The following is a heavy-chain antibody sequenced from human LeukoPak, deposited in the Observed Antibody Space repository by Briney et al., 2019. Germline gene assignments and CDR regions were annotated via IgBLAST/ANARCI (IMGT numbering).Heavy chain of an antibody. D-gene: IGHD1-26*01. J-gene: IGHJ4*02. CDR1: GFTFSSYW. Sequence: GGSLRLSCAASGFTFSSYWMSWVRQAPGKGLEWVANIKQDGSENYYGDSVKGRFTISRDNAKNSMYLQMNSLRAEDTAVYYCAREWVAVGGKSRFDYWGQGAPVTVSS. CDR3: AREWVAVGGKSRFDY. V-gene: IGHV3-7*05. CDR2: IKQDGSEN.